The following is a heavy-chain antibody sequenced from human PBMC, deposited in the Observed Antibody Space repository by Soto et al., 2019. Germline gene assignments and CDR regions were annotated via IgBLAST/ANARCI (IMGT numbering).Heavy chain of an antibody. V-gene: IGHV1-69*13. D-gene: IGHD6-13*01. CDR1: GGTFSSYA. CDR2: IIPIFGTA. J-gene: IGHJ2*01. CDR3: ARSGYRYWYFDL. Sequence: SVKVSCKASGGTFSSYAISWVRQAPGQGLEWMGGIIPIFGTANYAQKFQGRVTITADESTSTAYMELSSLRSEDTAVYYCARSGYRYWYFDLWGRGTLVPVSS.